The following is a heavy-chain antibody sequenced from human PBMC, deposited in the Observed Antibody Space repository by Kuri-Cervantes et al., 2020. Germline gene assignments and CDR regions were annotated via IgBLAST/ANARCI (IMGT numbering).Heavy chain of an antibody. CDR3: ARGRGWFGELIHY. D-gene: IGHD3-10*01. J-gene: IGHJ4*02. Sequence: ASVKVSCKASGYTFTSYYMHWVRQAPGQGLEWMGIINPSGGSTSYAQKFQGRVTMTRNTSISTAYMELSSLRSDDTAVYYCARGRGWFGELIHYWGQGTLVTVSS. CDR1: GYTFTSYY. V-gene: IGHV1-46*01. CDR2: INPSGGST.